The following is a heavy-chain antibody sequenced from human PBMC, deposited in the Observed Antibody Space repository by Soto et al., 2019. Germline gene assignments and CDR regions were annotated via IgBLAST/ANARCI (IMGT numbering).Heavy chain of an antibody. CDR1: GFTFSSYA. Sequence: EVQLLESGGGLVQPGGSLRLSCAASGFTFSSYAMSWVRQAPGKGLEWVSGITGSGDNTYYADSVKGRFTISRDNPKNPLYLQMNSLRVEDTAVYYCAKGGHSSSFYYYGMGVWGQGTTVTVSS. CDR3: AKGGHSSSFYYYGMGV. V-gene: IGHV3-23*01. J-gene: IGHJ6*02. D-gene: IGHD6-6*01. CDR2: ITGSGDNT.